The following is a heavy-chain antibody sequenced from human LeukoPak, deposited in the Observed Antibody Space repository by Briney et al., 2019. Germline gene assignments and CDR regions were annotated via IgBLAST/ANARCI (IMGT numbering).Heavy chain of an antibody. V-gene: IGHV3-23*01. CDR2: ISGSGGST. Sequence: GGSLRLSCAASGFTFSSYAMSWVRQAPGKGLEWVSAISGSGGSTYYADSVKGRFTISRDNSKNTLYLQMNSLRAEDTAVYYCAKELHTSSRITMVRGVFDYWGQGTLVTVSS. CDR3: AKELHTSSRITMVRGVFDY. CDR1: GFTFSSYA. J-gene: IGHJ4*02. D-gene: IGHD3-10*01.